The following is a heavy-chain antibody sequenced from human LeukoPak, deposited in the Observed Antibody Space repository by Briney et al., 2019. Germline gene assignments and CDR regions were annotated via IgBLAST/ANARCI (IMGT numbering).Heavy chain of an antibody. Sequence: GSSVKVSCKASGGTFSSYAISWVRQAPGQGLEWMGGIIPIFGTANYAQKFQGRVTITADESTSTAYMELSSLRSEDTAVYYCARDLLSVDNYDALDIWGQGTMVTVSS. D-gene: IGHD5-12*01. V-gene: IGHV1-69*01. CDR3: ARDLLSVDNYDALDI. CDR2: IIPIFGTA. J-gene: IGHJ3*02. CDR1: GGTFSSYA.